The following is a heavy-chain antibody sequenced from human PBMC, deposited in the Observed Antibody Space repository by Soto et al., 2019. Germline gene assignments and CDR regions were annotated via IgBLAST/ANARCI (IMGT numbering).Heavy chain of an antibody. Sequence: GGSLRLSCTASGFTFGDYAMSWFRQAPGKGLEWVGFIRSKAYGGTTEYAASVKGRFTISRDDSKSIAYLQMNSLKTEDTAVYYCTKSGVSGGSIAFDIWGQGTMVTVSS. D-gene: IGHD2-15*01. V-gene: IGHV3-49*03. CDR1: GFTFGDYA. J-gene: IGHJ3*02. CDR3: TKSGVSGGSIAFDI. CDR2: IRSKAYGGTT.